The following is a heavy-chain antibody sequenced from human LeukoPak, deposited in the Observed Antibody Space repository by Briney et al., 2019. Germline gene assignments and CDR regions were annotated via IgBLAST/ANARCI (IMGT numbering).Heavy chain of an antibody. D-gene: IGHD6-13*01. CDR2: IYYSGST. J-gene: IGHJ6*03. CDR3: ARCIAAAGTDYYMDV. CDR1: GGSISSSSYY. V-gene: IGHV4-39*07. Sequence: PSETLSLTCTVSGGSISSSSYYWGWIRQPPGKGLEWIGSIYYSGSTYYNPSLKSRVTISVDTSKNQFSLKLSSVTAADTAVYYCARCIAAAGTDYYMDVWGKGTTVTVSS.